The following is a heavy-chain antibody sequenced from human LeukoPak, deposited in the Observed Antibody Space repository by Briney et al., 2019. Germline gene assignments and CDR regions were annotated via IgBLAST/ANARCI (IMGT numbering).Heavy chain of an antibody. V-gene: IGHV3-23*01. CDR2: IGGSGSST. D-gene: IGHD2-21*02. CDR1: GFTFNTYA. J-gene: IGHJ4*02. CDR3: AKAVDDYFFDY. Sequence: GGSLRLSCAASGFTFNTYAMSWVRKAPGKGLEWVSGIGGSGSSTYYAESVKGRFTISRDNSKNTLYLQMNSLRAEDTAAYYCAKAVDDYFFDYWGQGTLVTVSS.